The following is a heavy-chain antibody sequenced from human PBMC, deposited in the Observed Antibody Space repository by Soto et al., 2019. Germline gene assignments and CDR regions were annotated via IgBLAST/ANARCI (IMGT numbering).Heavy chain of an antibody. CDR3: ARSGGLSPFDYYGMDV. Sequence: ASVKVSCKTSGYIFTNHGISWVRQAPGQGLEWMGWITPYSGNTKYAQKFQDRLTMTTDTSTSTANMELRSLRSDDTAVYYCARSGGLSPFDYYGMDVWGQGTPVTVSS. D-gene: IGHD6-19*01. V-gene: IGHV1-18*04. CDR2: ITPYSGNT. J-gene: IGHJ6*02. CDR1: GYIFTNHG.